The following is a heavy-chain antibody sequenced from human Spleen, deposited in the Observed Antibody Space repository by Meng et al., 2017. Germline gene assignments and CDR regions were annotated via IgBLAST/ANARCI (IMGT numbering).Heavy chain of an antibody. Sequence: GESLKISCAASGSTVSSNEMTWVRQAPGKGLEWVSSITSGGYIYYADSVKGRFTISRDNAKNSLYLQMNSLRAEDTAIYYCARDPMDSGSYSDYWGQGTLVTVSS. V-gene: IGHV3-69-1*02. CDR3: ARDPMDSGSYSDY. D-gene: IGHD1-26*01. J-gene: IGHJ4*02. CDR2: ITSGGYI. CDR1: GSTVSSNE.